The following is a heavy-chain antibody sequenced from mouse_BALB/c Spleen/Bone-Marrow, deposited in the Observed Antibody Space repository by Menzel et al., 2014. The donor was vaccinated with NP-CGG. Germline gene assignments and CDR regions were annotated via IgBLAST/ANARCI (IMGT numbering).Heavy chain of an antibody. Sequence: EVKVVESGGGLVQPGGSLRLSCATSGFTFXDYYMSWVRQPPGKALEWLGFIRNKANGYTTEYSASVEGRFTISRDNSQSMLYLQMNTLRAEASATYYYASLPYDGNSAWFAYWGQGTLVTVSA. CDR3: ASLPYDGNSAWFAY. J-gene: IGHJ3*01. CDR1: GFTFXDYY. CDR2: IRNKANGYTT. D-gene: IGHD2-10*01. V-gene: IGHV7-3*02.